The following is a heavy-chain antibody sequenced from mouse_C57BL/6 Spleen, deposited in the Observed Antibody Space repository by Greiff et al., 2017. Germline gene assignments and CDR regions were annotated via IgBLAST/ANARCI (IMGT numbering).Heavy chain of an antibody. J-gene: IGHJ3*01. CDR3: ARRDDPAWFAY. Sequence: QVQLQQPGAELVMPGASVKLSCKASGYTFTSYWMHWVKQRPGQGLVWIGEIDPSDSYTNYNQKFKGKSTLTVDKSSSTAYMQLSSLTSEDSAVYYCARRDDPAWFAYWGQGTLVTVSA. V-gene: IGHV1-69*01. CDR1: GYTFTSYW. CDR2: IDPSDSYT.